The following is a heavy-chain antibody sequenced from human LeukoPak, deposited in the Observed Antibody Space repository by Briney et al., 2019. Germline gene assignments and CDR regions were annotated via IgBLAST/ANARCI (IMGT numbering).Heavy chain of an antibody. CDR1: GYTFTGYY. CDR3: AMSYDSSGFNWFDP. Sequence: GASVTVSCKASGYTFTGYYMHWVRQAPGQGLEWMGWINPNSGGTNYAQKFQGRVTMTRDTSISTAYMEMSRLRSDDTAVYYCAMSYDSSGFNWFDPWGQGTLVTVSS. CDR2: INPNSGGT. V-gene: IGHV1-2*02. D-gene: IGHD3-22*01. J-gene: IGHJ5*02.